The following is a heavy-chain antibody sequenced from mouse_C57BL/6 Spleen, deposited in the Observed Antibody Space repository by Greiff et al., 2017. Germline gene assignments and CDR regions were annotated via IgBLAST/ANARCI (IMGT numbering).Heavy chain of an antibody. CDR2: IDTSDSET. Sequence: QVQLQQSGAELVRPGSSVKLSCKASGYTFTSYWMHWVKQRPIQGLEWIGNIDTSDSETHYNQKFKDKATLTVDKSSSTAYMQISSLTSEDSAVYYCARGNDYYFDYWGQGTTLTVSS. CDR3: ARGNDYYFDY. D-gene: IGHD2-4*01. CDR1: GYTFTSYW. J-gene: IGHJ2*01. V-gene: IGHV1-52*01.